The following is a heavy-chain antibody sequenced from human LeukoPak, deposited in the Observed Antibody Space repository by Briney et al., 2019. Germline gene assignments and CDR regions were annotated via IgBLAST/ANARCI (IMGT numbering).Heavy chain of an antibody. Sequence: GGSLRLSCVASGFTFNTYNMNWVRQAPGKGLEWVSSITSSSSYIYYADSVKGRFTISRDNSKNTLYLQMYSLRAEDTAVYYCAKDSYDYDILTGYYLGTTGFDYWGQGTLVTVSS. V-gene: IGHV3-21*01. J-gene: IGHJ4*02. CDR2: ITSSSSYI. D-gene: IGHD3-9*01. CDR3: AKDSYDYDILTGYYLGTTGFDY. CDR1: GFTFNTYN.